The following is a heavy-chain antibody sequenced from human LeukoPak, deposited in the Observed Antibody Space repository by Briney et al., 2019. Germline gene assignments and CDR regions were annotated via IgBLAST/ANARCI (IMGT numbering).Heavy chain of an antibody. D-gene: IGHD3-9*01. CDR3: ARHGALRYFDWLSTDNWFDP. CDR1: GGSISSYY. Sequence: SETLSLTCTVSGGSISSYYWSWIRQPPGKGLEWIGYIYYSGSTNYNPSLKSRVTISVDTSKNQFSLKLSSVTAADTAVYYCARHGALRYFDWLSTDNWFDPWGQGTLVTVSS. J-gene: IGHJ5*02. V-gene: IGHV4-59*08. CDR2: IYYSGST.